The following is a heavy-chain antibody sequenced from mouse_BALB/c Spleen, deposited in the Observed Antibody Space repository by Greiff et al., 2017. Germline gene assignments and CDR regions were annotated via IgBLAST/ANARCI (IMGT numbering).Heavy chain of an antibody. J-gene: IGHJ3*01. CDR3: ARSPDGYYVGFAY. V-gene: IGHV14-3*02. D-gene: IGHD2-3*01. CDR1: GFNIKDTY. Sequence: VQLQQSGAELVKPGASVKLSCTASGFNIKDTYMHWVKQRPEQGLEWIGRIDPANGNTKYDPKFQGKATITADTSSNTAYLQLSSLTSEDTAVYYCARSPDGYYVGFAYWGQGTLVTVSA. CDR2: IDPANGNT.